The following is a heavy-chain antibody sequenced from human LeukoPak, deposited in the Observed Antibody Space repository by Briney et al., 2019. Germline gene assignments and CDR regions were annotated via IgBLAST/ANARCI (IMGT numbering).Heavy chain of an antibody. CDR2: IRSKAYGGTT. Sequence: AGGSPRLSCTASGFTFGDYAMSWVRQAPGKGLEWVGFIRSKAYGGTTEYAASVKGRFTISRDDSKSIAYLQMNSLKTEDTAVYYCTRDPPLYYYYGMDVWGQGTTVTVSS. CDR3: TRDPPLYYYYGMDV. CDR1: GFTFGDYA. V-gene: IGHV3-49*04. J-gene: IGHJ6*02.